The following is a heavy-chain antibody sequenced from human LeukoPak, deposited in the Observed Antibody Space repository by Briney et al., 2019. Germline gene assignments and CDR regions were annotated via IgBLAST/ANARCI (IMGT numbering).Heavy chain of an antibody. Sequence: SDTLSLTCTVSGGPISSYYWSWIRPPPGKGLEWIVYIYYSGSTNYNPSLKSRINICVNPSKNQFSLKLSSVTAADTAVYYCAREYYDSRGIDDFDIWGQGKMVTVS. CDR1: GGPISSYY. CDR3: AREYYDSRGIDDFDI. CDR2: IYYSGST. V-gene: IGHV4-59*01. J-gene: IGHJ3*02. D-gene: IGHD3-22*01.